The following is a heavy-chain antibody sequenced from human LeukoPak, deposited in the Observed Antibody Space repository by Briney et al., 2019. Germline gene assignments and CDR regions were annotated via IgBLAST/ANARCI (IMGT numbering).Heavy chain of an antibody. J-gene: IGHJ4*02. CDR1: VFTFCSSA. CDR3: ARDDLGAIVVVPAPTIADY. CDR2: ISYVGSNK. V-gene: IGHV3-30*03. Sequence: AGGSLRLSCAASVFTFCSSAMHWGRQALGTGGGWVADISYVGSNKYYKHSVKGGFTISGDNSKTTLYLQMNSLSAEATAVYYCARDDLGAIVVVPAPTIADYWGQGTLVTVSS. D-gene: IGHD3-22*01.